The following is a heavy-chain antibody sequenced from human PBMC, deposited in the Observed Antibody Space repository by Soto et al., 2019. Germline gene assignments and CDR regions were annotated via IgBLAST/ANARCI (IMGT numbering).Heavy chain of an antibody. D-gene: IGHD3-10*01. CDR1: GGSISSSNW. V-gene: IGHV4-4*02. CDR3: ARVTMVRGVMYPFDY. Sequence: SETLSLTCAVSGGSISSSNWWSWVRQPPGKGLEWIGEIYHSRSTNYNPSLKSRVTISVDKSKNQFSLKLSSVTAADTAVYYCARVTMVRGVMYPFDYWGQGTLVTVS. J-gene: IGHJ4*02. CDR2: IYHSRST.